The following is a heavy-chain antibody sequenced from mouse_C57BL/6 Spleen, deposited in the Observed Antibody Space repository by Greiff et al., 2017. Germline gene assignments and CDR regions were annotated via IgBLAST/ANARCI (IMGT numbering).Heavy chain of an antibody. CDR1: GYTFTGYW. D-gene: IGHD2-4*01. CDR2: ILPGSGST. Sequence: VQRVESGAELMKPGASVKLSCKATGYTFTGYWIEWVKQRPGHGLEWIGEILPGSGSTNYNEKFKGKATFTADTSSNTAYMQLSSLTTEDSAIYYCARSAYYDYDVPYAMDYWGQGTSVTVSS. CDR3: ARSAYYDYDVPYAMDY. J-gene: IGHJ4*01. V-gene: IGHV1-9*01.